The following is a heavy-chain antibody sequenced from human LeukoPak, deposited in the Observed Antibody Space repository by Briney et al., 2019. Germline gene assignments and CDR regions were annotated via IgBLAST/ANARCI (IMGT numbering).Heavy chain of an antibody. CDR3: ARDLLGSGSYYIHY. D-gene: IGHD3-10*01. J-gene: IGHJ4*02. Sequence: GGSLRLSWAASGFTFSGSAMSWVRRAPGKGLEWVSAISGNGAATFYADSVKGRFTISRDNSKNTLYLQMISLRAEDTAVYYCARDLLGSGSYYIHYWDQGTLVTVSS. CDR2: ISGNGAAT. V-gene: IGHV3-23*01. CDR1: GFTFSGSA.